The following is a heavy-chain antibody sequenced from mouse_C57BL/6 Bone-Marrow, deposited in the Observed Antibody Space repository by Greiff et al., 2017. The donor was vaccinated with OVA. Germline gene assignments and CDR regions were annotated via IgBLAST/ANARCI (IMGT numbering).Heavy chain of an antibody. D-gene: IGHD1-1*01. CDR1: GYSFTSYY. V-gene: IGHV1-66*01. J-gene: IGHJ2*01. Sequence: VQLQQSGPELVKPGASVKISCKASGYSFTSYYIHWVKQRPGQGLEWIGWIYPGSGNTNYNEKFKGKATLTADTSSSTAYMPLSRPTSEDSAVYYCAAYYYGKGFDYWGQGTTLTVSS. CDR2: IYPGSGNT. CDR3: AAYYYGKGFDY.